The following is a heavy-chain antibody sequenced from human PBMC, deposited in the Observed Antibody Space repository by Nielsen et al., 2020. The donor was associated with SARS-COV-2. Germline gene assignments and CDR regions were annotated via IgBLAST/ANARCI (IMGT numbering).Heavy chain of an antibody. CDR3: AKAGYCSSTSCYFDY. J-gene: IGHJ4*02. CDR2: ISWNSGSI. D-gene: IGHD2-2*01. V-gene: IGHV3-9*01. CDR1: GFTFDDYA. Sequence: GGSLRLSCAASGFTFDDYAMHWVRQAPGKGLEWVSGISWNSGSIGYADSVKGRFTISRDNAKNSLYLQMNSLRVEDTALYYCAKAGYCSSTSCYFDYWGQGTLVTVSS.